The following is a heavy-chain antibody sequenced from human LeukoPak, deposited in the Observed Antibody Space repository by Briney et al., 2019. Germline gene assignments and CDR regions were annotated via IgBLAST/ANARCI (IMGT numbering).Heavy chain of an antibody. CDR2: IRYDGSNK. D-gene: IGHD3-9*01. CDR1: GFTFSSYG. V-gene: IGHV3-30*02. CDR3: AKSKYYDILTGFDY. J-gene: IGHJ4*02. Sequence: GGSLRLSCAASGFTFSSYGMHWVRQAPGKGLEWVAFIRYDGSNKYYADSVKGRFTISRDNSKNTLYLQMNSLRAEDTAVYFCAKSKYYDILTGFDYWGQGTLVTVSS.